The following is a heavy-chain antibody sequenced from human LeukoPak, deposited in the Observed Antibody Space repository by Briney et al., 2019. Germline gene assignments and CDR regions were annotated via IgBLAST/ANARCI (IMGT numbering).Heavy chain of an antibody. Sequence: GESLRISCSGSGYSFANYWITWVRQMPGKGLEYMGRIGPGDSDIDYSPSFQGHVTISADKSISTAYLQWSSLKAPDTAMYYCARHYGDYVGPDYWGQGTLVTVSS. CDR1: GYSFANYW. V-gene: IGHV5-10-1*01. CDR2: IGPGDSDI. D-gene: IGHD4-17*01. J-gene: IGHJ4*02. CDR3: ARHYGDYVGPDY.